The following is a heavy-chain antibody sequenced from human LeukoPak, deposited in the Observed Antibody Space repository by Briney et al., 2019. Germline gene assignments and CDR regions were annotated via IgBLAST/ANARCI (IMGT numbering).Heavy chain of an antibody. Sequence: GGSLRLSCVASGITVSSNYMSWVRQAPGKGLEWVSVIYSGGDTYYADSAKGRFTISRDNSKNTLFLQMNSLRAEDTAVYYCARYNFYGGTPFDCWGQGTLVTVSS. D-gene: IGHD4-23*01. CDR2: IYSGGDT. J-gene: IGHJ4*02. CDR1: GITVSSNY. V-gene: IGHV3-66*01. CDR3: ARYNFYGGTPFDC.